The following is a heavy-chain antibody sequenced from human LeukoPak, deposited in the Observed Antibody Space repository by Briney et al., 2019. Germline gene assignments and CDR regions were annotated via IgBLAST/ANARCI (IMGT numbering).Heavy chain of an antibody. V-gene: IGHV4-30-2*01. D-gene: IGHD2-2*01. Sequence: SETLSLTCTVSGGSINSGGSSWNWIRQPPGKGLEWIGHIYISGSTFYDPSLKTRVTISLDRSKNQFSLKLTSVTAADTAVYYCASPFYCNSTTCYDSWGQGTLVTVSS. CDR3: ASPFYCNSTTCYDS. J-gene: IGHJ4*02. CDR1: GGSINSGGSS. CDR2: IYISGST.